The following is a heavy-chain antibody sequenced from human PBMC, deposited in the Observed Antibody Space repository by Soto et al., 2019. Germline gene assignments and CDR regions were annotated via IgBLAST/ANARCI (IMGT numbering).Heavy chain of an antibody. Sequence: EVQLLESGGGLVQPGGSLRLSCAASGFTFSSYAMSWVRQAPGKGLEWVSAISGSGGSTYYADSVKGRFTISRDNSKNTLYLQMNSLRAEDTAVYYCAKLSITMVRGVIIRPHFDYWGQGTLVTVSS. J-gene: IGHJ4*02. CDR1: GFTFSSYA. CDR3: AKLSITMVRGVIIRPHFDY. V-gene: IGHV3-23*01. CDR2: ISGSGGST. D-gene: IGHD3-10*01.